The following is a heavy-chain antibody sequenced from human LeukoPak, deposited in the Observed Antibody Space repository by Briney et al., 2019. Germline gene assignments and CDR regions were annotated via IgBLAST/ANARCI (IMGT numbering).Heavy chain of an antibody. CDR2: ISGSGGST. CDR1: GFTFSSYA. CDR3: AKDRNQLPAAY. V-gene: IGHV3-23*01. Sequence: QSGGSLRLSCAASGFTFSSYAMSWVRQAPGKGLEWVSAISGSGGSTYYADSVKGRFTISRDNSKNTLYLQLNSLRAEDTAVYYCAKDRNQLPAAYWGQGTLVTVSS. J-gene: IGHJ4*02. D-gene: IGHD2-2*01.